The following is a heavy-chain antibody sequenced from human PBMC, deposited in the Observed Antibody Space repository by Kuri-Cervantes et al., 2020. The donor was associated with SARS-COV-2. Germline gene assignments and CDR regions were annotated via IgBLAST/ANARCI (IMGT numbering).Heavy chain of an antibody. CDR1: GYSISSGYY. CDR2: IYHSGST. D-gene: IGHD3-3*01. V-gene: IGHV4-38-2*01. Sequence: SQTLSLTCAVSGYSISSGYYWGWIRQPPGKGLEWIGSIYHSGSTYYNPSLKSRVTISVDTSKNQFSLKLSSVTAADTAVYYCARAGEWLFGDAFGIWGQGTMVTVSS. CDR3: ARAGEWLFGDAFGI. J-gene: IGHJ3*02.